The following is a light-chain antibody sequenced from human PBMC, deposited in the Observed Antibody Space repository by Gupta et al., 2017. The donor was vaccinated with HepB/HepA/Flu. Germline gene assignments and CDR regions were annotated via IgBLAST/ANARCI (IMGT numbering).Light chain of an antibody. CDR2: GAP. J-gene: IGKJ3*01. Sequence: EIVNTQSPATLSVSPGERATLSCRASQSVSTNLAWYQQKPGQAPRLLINGAPTRATGIPARFSGSGSGTEFTLTISSLQSEDFAVYYCQQYNNWPPEMTFGPGTKVDIK. V-gene: IGKV3-15*01. CDR1: QSVSTN. CDR3: QQYNNWPPEMT.